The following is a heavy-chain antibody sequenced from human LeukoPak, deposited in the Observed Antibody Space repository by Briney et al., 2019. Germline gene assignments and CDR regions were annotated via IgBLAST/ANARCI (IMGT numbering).Heavy chain of an antibody. CDR1: GYSISSGYY. D-gene: IGHD6-19*01. CDR2: IYHSGST. CDR3: ARASSGLNYYYYMDV. Sequence: SETLSLTCTVSGYSISSGYYWGWIRQPPGKGLEWIGSIYHSGSTYYNPSLKSRVTISVDTSNNQFSLKPSSVTAADTAVYYCARASSGLNYYYYMDVWGKGTTVTVSS. J-gene: IGHJ6*03. V-gene: IGHV4-38-2*02.